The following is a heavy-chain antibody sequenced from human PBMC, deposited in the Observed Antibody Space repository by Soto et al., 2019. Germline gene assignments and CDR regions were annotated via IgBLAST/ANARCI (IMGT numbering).Heavy chain of an antibody. J-gene: IGHJ6*02. V-gene: IGHV1-69*13. Sequence: ASVKVSCKASGGTFSSYAISWVRQAPGQGLEWMGGIIPIFGTADYAQKFQGRVTITADESTSTAYMELSSLRSEDTAVYYCATYYSSGGCYCYYGVDVWGQGTTVTVSS. D-gene: IGHD6-19*01. CDR2: IIPIFGTA. CDR1: GGTFSSYA. CDR3: ATYYSSGGCYCYYGVDV.